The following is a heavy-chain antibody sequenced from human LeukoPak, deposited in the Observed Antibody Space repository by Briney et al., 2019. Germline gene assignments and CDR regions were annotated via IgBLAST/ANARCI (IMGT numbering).Heavy chain of an antibody. CDR3: AREELLWFGEPALFDY. J-gene: IGHJ4*02. Sequence: GRSLRLSCAASGFTFSSYGMPWVRQAPGKGLEWVAVIWYDGSNKYYADSVKGRFTISRDNSKNTLYLQMNSLRAEDTAVYYCAREELLWFGEPALFDYWGQGTLVTVSS. V-gene: IGHV3-33*01. CDR2: IWYDGSNK. D-gene: IGHD3-10*01. CDR1: GFTFSSYG.